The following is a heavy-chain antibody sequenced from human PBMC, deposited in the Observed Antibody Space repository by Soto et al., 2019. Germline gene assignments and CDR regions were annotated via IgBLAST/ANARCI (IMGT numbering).Heavy chain of an antibody. Sequence: PGGSLRLSCAASGFTFNNYDMGWVRQAPGMGLEWVSGISASGDSTQYADSVKGRFTISRDNSKNTLYLQMNSLRAEDTAVYYCAQADPRPNGCYDFDYGGHGTLVTVAS. J-gene: IGHJ4*01. CDR1: GFTFNNYD. CDR3: AQADPRPNGCYDFDY. D-gene: IGHD6-19*01. V-gene: IGHV3-23*01. CDR2: ISASGDST.